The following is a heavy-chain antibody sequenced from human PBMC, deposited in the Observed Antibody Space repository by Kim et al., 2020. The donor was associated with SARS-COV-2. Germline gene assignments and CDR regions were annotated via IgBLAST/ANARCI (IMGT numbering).Heavy chain of an antibody. CDR2: ISSSSSTI. CDR3: ARDEPVTFNAFDI. J-gene: IGHJ3*02. CDR1: GFTFSSYS. Sequence: GGSLRLSCAASGFTFSSYSMNWVRQAPGKGLEWVSYISSSSSTIYYADSVKGRFTISRDNAKNSLYLQMNSLRAEDTAVYYCARDEPVTFNAFDIWGQGTMVTVSS. V-gene: IGHV3-48*04.